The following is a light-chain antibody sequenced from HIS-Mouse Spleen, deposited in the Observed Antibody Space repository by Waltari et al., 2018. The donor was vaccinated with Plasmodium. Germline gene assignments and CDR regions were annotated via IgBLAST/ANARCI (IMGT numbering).Light chain of an antibody. J-gene: IGLJ3*02. V-gene: IGLV3-27*01. CDR1: VLAKKY. CDR3: YSAADNNLV. Sequence: SYELTQPSSVSVSPGQTARITCSGDVLAKKYDRWFQQKPGQAPVLVRYKDSARHSGSPERFSGSSSGTTVTVTISGAQVEDEADYYCYSAADNNLVFGGGTKLTVL. CDR2: KDS.